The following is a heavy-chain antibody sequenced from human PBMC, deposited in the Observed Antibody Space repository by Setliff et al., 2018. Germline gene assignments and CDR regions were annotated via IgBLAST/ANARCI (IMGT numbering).Heavy chain of an antibody. CDR3: ARRRRFDSGGPRSPWYFDL. J-gene: IGHJ2*01. CDR1: GYGFTSYW. D-gene: IGHD3-22*01. Sequence: GESLKISCKGSGYGFTSYWIGWVRQMPGKGLEWMGIIYPGDSDTRYSPSFQGQVTISADKSISTAYLQWSSLKASDTAFYYCARRRRFDSGGPRSPWYFDLWGRGTLVTVSS. CDR2: IYPGDSDT. V-gene: IGHV5-51*01.